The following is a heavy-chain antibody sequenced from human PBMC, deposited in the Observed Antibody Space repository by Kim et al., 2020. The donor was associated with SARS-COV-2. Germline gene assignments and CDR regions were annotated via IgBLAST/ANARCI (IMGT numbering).Heavy chain of an antibody. V-gene: IGHV3-30*02. CDR3: VKDRGAVATKPLDY. D-gene: IGHD5-12*01. J-gene: IGHJ4*02. Sequence: YADSVKGRFIISRDNSKNTLDLQMNSLRSEDTAVYYCVKDRGAVATKPLDYWGQGTLVTVSS.